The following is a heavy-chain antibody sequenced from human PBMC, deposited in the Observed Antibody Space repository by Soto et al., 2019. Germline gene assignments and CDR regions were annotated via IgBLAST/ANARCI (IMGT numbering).Heavy chain of an antibody. CDR2: MFYSGNS. D-gene: IGHD3-16*01. CDR3: VISGHSFGGVI. V-gene: IGHV4-59*03. CDR1: GGSLNNYY. Sequence: QVLLQESGPRLVKPSETLSLTCTVSGGSLNNYYGSWVRQPPGKGLEWIGYMFYSGNSNYNSSLRSRVTISIEKSENQFALMLTSGTAADTGVYYCVISGHSFGGVIWGRGTLVTVSS. J-gene: IGHJ4*01.